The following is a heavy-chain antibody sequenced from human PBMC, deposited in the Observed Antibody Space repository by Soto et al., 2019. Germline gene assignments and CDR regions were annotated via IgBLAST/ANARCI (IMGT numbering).Heavy chain of an antibody. J-gene: IGHJ4*02. Sequence: XETLSLTCTVAGGSVTNSSYYWGWTRQSPGKGLEWIGSVYYRGRSYSKSSVKSRVTISVDTSKNRFSLSLNSVTASDTAVYFCVSQRTTVPTQAYFDYWGQEALVTVSS. CDR3: VSQRTTVPTQAYFDY. CDR1: GGSVTNSSYY. CDR2: VYYRGRS. D-gene: IGHD4-17*01. V-gene: IGHV4-39*01.